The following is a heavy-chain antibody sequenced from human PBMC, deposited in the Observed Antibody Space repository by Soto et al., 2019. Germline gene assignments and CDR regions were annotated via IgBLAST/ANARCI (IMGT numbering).Heavy chain of an antibody. D-gene: IGHD6-19*01. V-gene: IGHV1-69*13. CDR1: GGTFSSYA. J-gene: IGHJ6*02. CDR2: IIPIFGTA. Sequence: SVKVSCKASGGTFSSYAISWVRQAPGQGLEWMGGIIPIFGTANYAQKFQGRVTITADESTSTAYMELSSLRSEDTAVYYCARLAVAGQVDYYYYYGMDVWGQGTTVTVSS. CDR3: ARLAVAGQVDYYYYYGMDV.